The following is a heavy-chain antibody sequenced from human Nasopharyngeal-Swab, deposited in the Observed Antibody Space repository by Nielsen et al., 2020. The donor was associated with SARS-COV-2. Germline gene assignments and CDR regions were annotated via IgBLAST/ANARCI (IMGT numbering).Heavy chain of an antibody. Sequence: GESLKISCAASGFTFSNAWMSWVRQAPGKGLEWVANIKQDGSEKYYVDSVKGRFTISRDNAKNSLYLQMNSLRAEDTAVYYCARDHQLGPTNYGMDVWGQGTTVTVSS. CDR1: GFTFSNAW. V-gene: IGHV3-7*03. CDR3: ARDHQLGPTNYGMDV. D-gene: IGHD6-6*01. J-gene: IGHJ6*02. CDR2: IKQDGSEK.